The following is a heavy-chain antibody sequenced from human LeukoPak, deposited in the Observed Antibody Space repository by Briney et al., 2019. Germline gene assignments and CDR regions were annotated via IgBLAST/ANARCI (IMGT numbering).Heavy chain of an antibody. Sequence: GASVKVSCKASDYIFITYGITWVRQAPGQGLEWMGWISAYNGYTNYAQKLQGRVTMTTDTSTSTAYMELRSLRSDDTAVYYCARDLDSGGMDVWGQGTTVTVSS. J-gene: IGHJ6*02. D-gene: IGHD2-8*02. CDR1: DYIFITYG. CDR3: ARDLDSGGMDV. V-gene: IGHV1-18*01. CDR2: ISAYNGYT.